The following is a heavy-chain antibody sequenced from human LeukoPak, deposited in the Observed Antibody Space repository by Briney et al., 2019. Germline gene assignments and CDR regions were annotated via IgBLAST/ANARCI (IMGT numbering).Heavy chain of an antibody. V-gene: IGHV3-21*01. CDR3: ARDTSYFMVRGVVDY. CDR1: GFTFSSYS. Sequence: GGSLRLSCAASGFTFSSYSMNWVRQAPGKGLEWVSSISSSSSYIYYADSVKGRFTISRDSAKNSLYLQMNSLRAEDTAVYYCARDTSYFMVRGVVDYWGQGTLVTVSS. D-gene: IGHD3-10*01. J-gene: IGHJ4*02. CDR2: ISSSSSYI.